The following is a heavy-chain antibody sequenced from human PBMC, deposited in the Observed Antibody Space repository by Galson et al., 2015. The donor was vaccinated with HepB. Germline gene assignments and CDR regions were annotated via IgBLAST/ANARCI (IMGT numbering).Heavy chain of an antibody. V-gene: IGHV3-64*04. CDR2: ISSNGGST. CDR3: ARGGYYYDSSGLDY. J-gene: IGHJ4*02. Sequence: SLRLSCAASGFTFSSYAMHWVRQAPGKGLEYVSAISSNGGSTYYADSVKGRFTISRDNSKNTLYLQMNSLRAEDTAVYYCARGGYYYDSSGLDYWGQGTLVTVSS. D-gene: IGHD3-22*01. CDR1: GFTFSSYA.